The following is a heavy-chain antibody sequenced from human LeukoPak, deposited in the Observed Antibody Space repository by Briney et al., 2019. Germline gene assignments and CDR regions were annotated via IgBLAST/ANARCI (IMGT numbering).Heavy chain of an antibody. CDR2: VYYSGST. V-gene: IGHV4-59*01. CDR1: GGSISSYY. J-gene: IGHJ6*04. D-gene: IGHD3-10*01. Sequence: SETLSLTCSVSGGSISSYYWSWIRQPPGKGLEWIGYVYYSGSTNYNPSLKSRVTISVDTSKNQFSLKLRSVTAADTAVYYCARDGLWFGASFYYGMDVWGKGTTVTVSS. CDR3: ARDGLWFGASFYYGMDV.